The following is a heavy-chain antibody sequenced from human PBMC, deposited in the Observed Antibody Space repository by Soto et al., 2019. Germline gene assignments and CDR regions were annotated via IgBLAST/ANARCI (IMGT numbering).Heavy chain of an antibody. D-gene: IGHD3-22*01. V-gene: IGHV1-69*06. CDR1: GGTFSSYA. Sequence: SVKVSCKASGGTFSSYAISWVRQAPGQGLEWMGGIIPIFGTANYAQKFQGRVTITADKSTSTAYMELSSLRSEDTAVYYCARDYYDSSGYYCLDYWGQGTLVTVSS. J-gene: IGHJ4*02. CDR3: ARDYYDSSGYYCLDY. CDR2: IIPIFGTA.